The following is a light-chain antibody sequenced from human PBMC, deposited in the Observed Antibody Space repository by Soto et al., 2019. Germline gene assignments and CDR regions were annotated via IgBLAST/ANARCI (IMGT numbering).Light chain of an antibody. CDR2: GNN. J-gene: IGLJ2*01. V-gene: IGLV1-47*02. Sequence: SVLTQPPSASGPPGQRVTISCFGSSSNIGNNYVYWYQHLPGTAPKLIIYGNNMRPSGVPDRLSGSKSGTSASLAISGLRSEDEADYYCATWDDSLSGVVFGGGTQLTVL. CDR1: SSNIGNNY. CDR3: ATWDDSLSGVV.